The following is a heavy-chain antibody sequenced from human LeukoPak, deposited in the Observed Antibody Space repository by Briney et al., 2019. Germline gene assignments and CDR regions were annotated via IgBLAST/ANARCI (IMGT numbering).Heavy chain of an antibody. J-gene: IGHJ4*02. CDR3: ARLRGLAVADY. Sequence: SETLSLTCTVSGGSISSYYWSWIRQPPGKGLEWIGYIYYSGSTNYNPSLKSRVTISVDTSKNQFSLKLSSVTAADTAVYYCARLRGLAVADYWGQGTLVTVSS. V-gene: IGHV4-59*12. CDR2: IYYSGST. D-gene: IGHD6-19*01. CDR1: GGSISSYY.